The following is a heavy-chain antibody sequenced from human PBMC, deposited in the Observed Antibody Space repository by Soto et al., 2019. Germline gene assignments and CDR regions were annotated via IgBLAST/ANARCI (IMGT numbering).Heavy chain of an antibody. CDR2: INHSGST. CDR3: ARGMTTVSSDWFDP. V-gene: IGHV4-34*01. J-gene: IGHJ5*02. Sequence: XATLSLRCAVYGGCFSGYYWSWIRQPPGKGLEWIGEINHSGSTNYNPSLKSRVTISVDTSKNQFSLKLSSVTAADTAVYYCARGMTTVSSDWFDPWGQGTLVTVSS. CDR1: GGCFSGYY. D-gene: IGHD4-4*01.